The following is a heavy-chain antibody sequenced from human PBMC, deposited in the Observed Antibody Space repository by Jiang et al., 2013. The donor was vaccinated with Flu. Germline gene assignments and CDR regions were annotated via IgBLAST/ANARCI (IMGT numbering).Heavy chain of an antibody. CDR2: INTNTGNP. V-gene: IGHV7-4-1*02. D-gene: IGHD3-16*02. CDR3: ARDPENPYDYVWGSYRYRPPNGMDV. CDR1: GYTFTSYA. Sequence: KPGASVKVSCKASGYTFTSYAMNWVRQAPGQGLEWMGWINTNTGNPTYAQGFTGRFVFSLDTSVSTAYLQISSLKAEDTAVYYCARDPENPYDYVWGSYRYRPPNGMDVWGQGTTVTVSS. J-gene: IGHJ6*02.